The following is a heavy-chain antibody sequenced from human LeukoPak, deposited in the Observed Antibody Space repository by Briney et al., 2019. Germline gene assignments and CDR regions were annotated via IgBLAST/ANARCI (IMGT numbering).Heavy chain of an antibody. Sequence: GGSLRLSCAASGFTFSSYAMHWVRQAPGKGLEWVAIIWYDGSNKYYADSVKGRFTISRDNSKNTLYLQMNSLRAEDTAVYYRARQLGIFGGNMDFWGQGTLVTVSS. J-gene: IGHJ4*02. CDR2: IWYDGSNK. CDR3: ARQLGIFGGNMDF. V-gene: IGHV3-33*01. D-gene: IGHD7-27*01. CDR1: GFTFSSYA.